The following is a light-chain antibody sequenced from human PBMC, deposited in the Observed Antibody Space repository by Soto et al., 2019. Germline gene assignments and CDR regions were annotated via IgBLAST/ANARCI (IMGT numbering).Light chain of an antibody. CDR1: SSNIGPNA. J-gene: IGLJ1*01. CDR3: AAWDDSLNGLV. Sequence: QSVLTQPPSASGTPGQKVTISCSGSSSNIGPNAVNWYQQLPGTAPKLLLYNNNQRPSGVSDRFSGSKSGTSASLAISGLHSDDEADYHCAAWDDSLNGLVFGTGTKVTVL. CDR2: NNN. V-gene: IGLV1-44*01.